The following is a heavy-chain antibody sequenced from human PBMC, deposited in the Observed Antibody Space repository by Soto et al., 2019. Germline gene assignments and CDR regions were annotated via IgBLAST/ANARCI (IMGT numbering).Heavy chain of an antibody. CDR2: ISAYNGNT. Sequence: XSVKVSCKASVYTFTSYGISWVRQAPGQGLEWMGWISAYNGNTNYAQKLQGRVTMTTDTSTSTAYMELRSLRSDDTAVYYCARDAWSGSYDYWGQGALVTVSS. CDR3: ARDAWSGSYDY. D-gene: IGHD1-26*01. V-gene: IGHV1-18*01. J-gene: IGHJ4*02. CDR1: VYTFTSYG.